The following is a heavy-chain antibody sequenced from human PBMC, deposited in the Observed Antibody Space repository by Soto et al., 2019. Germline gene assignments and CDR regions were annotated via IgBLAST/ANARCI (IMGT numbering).Heavy chain of an antibody. J-gene: IGHJ4*02. CDR2: ISYDGSNK. CDR1: GFTFSSYG. D-gene: IGHD5-12*01. Sequence: GGSLRLSCAASGFTFSSYGIHWVRQAPGKGLEWVAVISYDGSNKYYADSVKGRFTISRDNSKNTLYLQMNSLRAEDTAVYYCAKDEFSGYDYFDYWGQGTLVTVSS. V-gene: IGHV3-30*18. CDR3: AKDEFSGYDYFDY.